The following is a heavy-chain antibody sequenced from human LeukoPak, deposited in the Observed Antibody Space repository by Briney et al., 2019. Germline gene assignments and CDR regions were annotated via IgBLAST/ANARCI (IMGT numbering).Heavy chain of an antibody. CDR2: MNPNSGNT. J-gene: IGHJ4*02. CDR3: ARSNRIAVAGTLGY. V-gene: IGHV1-8*03. Sequence: ASVKVSCKASGYTFTSYDINWVRQATGQGLEWMGWMNPNSGNTGYAQKFQGRVTITRNTSISTAYMELSSLRSEDTAVYYCARSNRIAVAGTLGYWGQGTLVTVSS. D-gene: IGHD6-19*01. CDR1: GYTFTSYD.